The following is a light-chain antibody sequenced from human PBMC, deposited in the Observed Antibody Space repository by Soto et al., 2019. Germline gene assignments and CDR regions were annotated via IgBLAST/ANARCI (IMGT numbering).Light chain of an antibody. CDR3: QQYANWPKT. V-gene: IGKV3-15*01. J-gene: IGKJ1*01. CDR2: GPS. Sequence: EIVLTQSPGTLSLSPGERATLSCRASQSVSSSYLAWYQQKPGQAPRLLIYGPSTRASGIPARFSGSGSGTEFTLTISSLQSEDLAVYYCQQYANWPKTFGQGTKVDIK. CDR1: QSVSSSY.